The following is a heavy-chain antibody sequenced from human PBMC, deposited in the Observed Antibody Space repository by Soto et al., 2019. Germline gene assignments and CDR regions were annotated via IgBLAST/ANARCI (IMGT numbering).Heavy chain of an antibody. V-gene: IGHV3-53*01. J-gene: IGHJ6*02. CDR3: ARPRAARTGAMDV. D-gene: IGHD2-15*01. Sequence: EVQLVESGGGLIQPGGSLRLSCAASGFTVSSNYMSWVRQPPGKGLEWVSVIYSGGTTYYADSVKGRFTISRDNSKNTLYLQMSSLRAEDTAVYYCARPRAARTGAMDVWGQGTTVTVSS. CDR2: IYSGGTT. CDR1: GFTVSSNY.